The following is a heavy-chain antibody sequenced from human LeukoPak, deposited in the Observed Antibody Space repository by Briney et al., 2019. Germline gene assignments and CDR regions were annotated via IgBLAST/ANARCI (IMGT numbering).Heavy chain of an antibody. Sequence: PSETLSLTCTVSGGSISSYYWSWIRQPPAKGLEWIGYIYYSGSTNYNPSLKSRVTISVDTSKNQFSLKLSSVTAADTAVYYCARDIPGIAAAGSYAFDIWGQGTMVTVSS. CDR3: ARDIPGIAAAGSYAFDI. V-gene: IGHV4-59*12. CDR2: IYYSGST. D-gene: IGHD6-13*01. J-gene: IGHJ3*02. CDR1: GGSISSYY.